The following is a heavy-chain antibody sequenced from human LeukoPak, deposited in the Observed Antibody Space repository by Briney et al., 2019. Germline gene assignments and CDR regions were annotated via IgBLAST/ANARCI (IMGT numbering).Heavy chain of an antibody. V-gene: IGHV1-8*01. CDR2: MNPNSGNT. D-gene: IGHD3-9*01. CDR3: ARAELRYFDWPPGDY. J-gene: IGHJ4*02. Sequence: ASVKVSCKATGYTFTDYDINWVRQATGQGLEWMGWMNPNSGNTGYTQKFQGRVTMTRNTSISTAYMELSSLRSEDTAVYYCARAELRYFDWPPGDYWGQGTLVTVSS. CDR1: GYTFTDYD.